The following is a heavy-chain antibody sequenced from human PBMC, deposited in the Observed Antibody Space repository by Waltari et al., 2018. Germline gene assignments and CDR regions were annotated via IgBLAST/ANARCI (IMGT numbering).Heavy chain of an antibody. D-gene: IGHD1-26*01. CDR1: GFTFRDYH. V-gene: IGHV3-11*04. J-gene: IGHJ4*02. CDR2: IGGGGNMI. Sequence: QVQLVESGGGFVKPGGSLRLSCAASGFTFRDYHMTWLRQAPGRGLGWVSGIGGGGNMIYYSDSVKGRFHISRDNAKNSMYLQMNSLSAEDTAVYYCARDSGSYRFDYWGQGTLVTVSS. CDR3: ARDSGSYRFDY.